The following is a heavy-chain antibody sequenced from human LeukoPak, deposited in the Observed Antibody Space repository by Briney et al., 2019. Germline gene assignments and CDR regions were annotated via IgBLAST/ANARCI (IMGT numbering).Heavy chain of an antibody. CDR2: IYYSGST. Sequence: SETLSLTCTVSGGSISSGGYYWSWIRQHPGKGLEWIGYIYYSGSTYYNPSLKSRVTISVDTSKNQFSLKLSSVTAADTAVYYCARRMYYYDSSGYYYLECVFDPWGQGTLVTVSS. V-gene: IGHV4-31*03. D-gene: IGHD3-22*01. CDR3: ARRMYYYDSSGYYYLECVFDP. CDR1: GGSISSGGYY. J-gene: IGHJ5*02.